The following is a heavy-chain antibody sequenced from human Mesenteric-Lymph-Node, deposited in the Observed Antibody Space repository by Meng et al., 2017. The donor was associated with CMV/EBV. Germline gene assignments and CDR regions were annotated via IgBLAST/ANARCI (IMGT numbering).Heavy chain of an antibody. CDR1: GFNFSDYY. CDR3: ARDVRGGYSGYEYFDY. V-gene: IGHV3-11*01. Sequence: SGFNFSDYYMRWIRQAPGKGLEWVSYISSSDSTIYYADSVKGRFTISRDNAKNSLYLQMNSLRAEDTAVYYCARDVRGGYSGYEYFDYWGQGTLVTVSS. CDR2: ISSSDSTI. D-gene: IGHD5-12*01. J-gene: IGHJ4*02.